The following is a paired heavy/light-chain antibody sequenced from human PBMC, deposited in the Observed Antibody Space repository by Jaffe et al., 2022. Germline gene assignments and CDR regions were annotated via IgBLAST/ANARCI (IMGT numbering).Light chain of an antibody. Sequence: DVVMTQSPLSLPVTLGQPASISCRSSQSLVHSDGNTYLNWFQQRPGQSPRRLIYKVSNRDSGVPDRFSGSGSGTDFTLKISRVEAEDVGVYYCMQGTHWPWTFGQGTKVEIK. CDR1: QSLVHSDGNTY. V-gene: IGKV2-30*02. CDR3: MQGTHWPWT. CDR2: KVS. J-gene: IGKJ1*01.
Heavy chain of an antibody. J-gene: IGHJ4*02. CDR1: GFSFSNYG. V-gene: IGHV3-30*02. CDR2: IRHDGSDK. Sequence: QVQLVESGGGVVQPGGSLRLSCAASGFSFSNYGMHWVRQAPGKGLEWVAFIRHDGSDKYYADSVKGRFTVSRDNSKNTLYVQMNSLRAEDTAVYYCAKLHRCSGGSCSTDFDYWGQGTLVTVSS. D-gene: IGHD2-15*01. CDR3: AKLHRCSGGSCSTDFDY.